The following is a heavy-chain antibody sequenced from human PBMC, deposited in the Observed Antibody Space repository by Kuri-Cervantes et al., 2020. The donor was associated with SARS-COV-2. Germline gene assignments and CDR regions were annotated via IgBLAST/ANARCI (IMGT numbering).Heavy chain of an antibody. CDR3: ARDFPRVRYGDYVRRREVDY. V-gene: IGHV3-74*01. D-gene: IGHD4-17*01. Sequence: GGSLRLSCAASGFTFSSYAMSWVRQAPGKGLVWVSRINSDGTSTSYADSVKGRFTISRDNAKNTLYLQMNSLRAEDTAVYYCARDFPRVRYGDYVRRREVDYWGQGTLVTVSS. J-gene: IGHJ4*02. CDR2: INSDGTST. CDR1: GFTFSSYA.